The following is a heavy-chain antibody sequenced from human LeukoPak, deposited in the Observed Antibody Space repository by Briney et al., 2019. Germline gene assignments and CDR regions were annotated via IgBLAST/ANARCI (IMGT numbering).Heavy chain of an antibody. CDR2: ISGSGGST. CDR3: AKGSYRGYSGDDSLLYYYYYYMDV. D-gene: IGHD5-12*01. J-gene: IGHJ6*03. Sequence: GGSLRFSCAASGFTFSSYGMSWVRQAPGKGLEWVSAISGSGGSTYYADSVKGRFTISRDNSRNTLYLQMNSLRAEDTAVYYCAKGSYRGYSGDDSLLYYYYYYMDVWGKGTTVTISS. V-gene: IGHV3-23*01. CDR1: GFTFSSYG.